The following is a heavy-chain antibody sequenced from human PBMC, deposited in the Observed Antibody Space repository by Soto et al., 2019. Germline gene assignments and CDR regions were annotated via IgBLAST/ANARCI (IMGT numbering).Heavy chain of an antibody. D-gene: IGHD3-10*01. J-gene: IGHJ4*02. CDR2: IGTAGDP. CDR3: ARGTFYGSGSRNRLDY. Sequence: GGSLRLSCAASGFTFSSYDMHWVRQATGKGLEWVSAIGTAGDPYHPGSVKGRFTISRENAKNSLYLQMNSLRAGDTAVYYCARGTFYGSGSRNRLDYWGQGTLVTVSS. V-gene: IGHV3-13*05. CDR1: GFTFSSYD.